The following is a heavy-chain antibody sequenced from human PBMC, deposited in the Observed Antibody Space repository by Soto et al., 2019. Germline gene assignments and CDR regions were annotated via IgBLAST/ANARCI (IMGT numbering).Heavy chain of an antibody. D-gene: IGHD1-26*01. CDR2: IRSKAYSRTA. J-gene: IGHJ4*02. CDR1: GFTFGGYG. CDR3: ARDRNGWETRATYYDY. V-gene: IGHV3-49*03. Sequence: LRLSCSTSGFTFGGYGVSWFRQAPGKGLEWIGFIRSKAYSRTAEYAASVRGRFIISRDDSEGIAYLQMNSLQNEDTGVYYCARDRNGWETRATYYDYWGPGTQVTVSS.